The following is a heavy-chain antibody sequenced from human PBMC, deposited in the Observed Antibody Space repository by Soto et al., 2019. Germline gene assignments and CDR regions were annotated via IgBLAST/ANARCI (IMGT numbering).Heavy chain of an antibody. J-gene: IGHJ4*02. CDR2: ISSSSSYI. Sequence: GESLKISCAASGFTFSSYSMNWVRQAPGKGLEWVSSISSSSSYIYYADSVKGRFTISRDNAKNSLYLQMNSLRAEDTAVYYCARESEDLTSNFDYWGQGTLVTVSS. CDR3: ARESEDLTSNFDY. CDR1: GFTFSSYS. V-gene: IGHV3-21*01.